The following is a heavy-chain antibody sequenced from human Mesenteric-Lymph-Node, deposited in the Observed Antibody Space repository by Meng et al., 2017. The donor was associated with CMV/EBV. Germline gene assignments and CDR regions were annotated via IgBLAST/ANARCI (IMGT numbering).Heavy chain of an antibody. J-gene: IGHJ4*02. Sequence: LSCAASRFTFSTSGMHWVRQAPGKGLEWVAFIRYDGSNDHYAGSVRDRFTISRDNSKDTLYLQMNSLRAEDTAMYYCAKDSGVYFKYWGQGTPGHRLL. CDR2: IRYDGSND. CDR1: RFTFSTSG. CDR3: AKDSGVYFKY. V-gene: IGHV3-30*02. D-gene: IGHD3-10*01.